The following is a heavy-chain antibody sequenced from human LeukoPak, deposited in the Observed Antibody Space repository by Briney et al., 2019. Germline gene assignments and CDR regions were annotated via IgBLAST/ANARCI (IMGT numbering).Heavy chain of an antibody. CDR2: INHSGST. CDR3: ARGFDGSGYYYGY. Sequence: SETLSLTCAASGGSFSGYYWSWIRQPPGKGLEWIGEINHSGSTNYNPSLKSRVTISVDTSKNQFSLKLSSVTAADTAVYDWARGFDGSGYYYGYWGQGTLVTVSS. V-gene: IGHV4-34*01. D-gene: IGHD3-22*01. CDR1: GGSFSGYY. J-gene: IGHJ4*02.